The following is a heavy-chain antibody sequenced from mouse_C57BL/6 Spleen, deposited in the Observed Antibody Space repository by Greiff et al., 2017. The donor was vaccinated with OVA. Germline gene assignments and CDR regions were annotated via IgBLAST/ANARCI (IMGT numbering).Heavy chain of an antibody. CDR1: GYTFTDYY. CDR3: ARYDY. CDR2: IYPGSGNT. J-gene: IGHJ2*01. Sequence: QVQLQQSGAELVRPGASVKLSCKASGYTFTDYYINWVKQRPGQGLEWIARIYPGSGNTYYNEKFKGKATLTAEKSSSTAFMQLSSLTSEDSAVYFCARYDYWGQGTTLTVSS. V-gene: IGHV1-76*01.